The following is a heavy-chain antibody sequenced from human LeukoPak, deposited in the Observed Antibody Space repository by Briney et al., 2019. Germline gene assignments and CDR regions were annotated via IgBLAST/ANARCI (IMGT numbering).Heavy chain of an antibody. CDR1: GGTFSDYA. Sequence: SVKVSCKASGGTFSDYALNWVRQAPGQGLEWMGVFIPVLGTANSTQNFQDRVSITAGIYKHTVYMELSSLKSEDTAVYFCAGIPVFGVVLHQEPVWGKGTTVTVSS. CDR2: FIPVLGTA. J-gene: IGHJ6*04. V-gene: IGHV1-69*10. CDR3: AGIPVFGVVLHQEPV. D-gene: IGHD2-8*01.